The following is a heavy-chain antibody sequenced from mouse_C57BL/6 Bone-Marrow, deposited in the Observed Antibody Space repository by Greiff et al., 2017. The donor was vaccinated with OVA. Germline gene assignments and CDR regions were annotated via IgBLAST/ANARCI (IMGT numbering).Heavy chain of an antibody. CDR2: FYPGSGSI. D-gene: IGHD2-12*01. V-gene: IGHV1-62-2*01. CDR3: ARHEDELIGAMDY. J-gene: IGHJ4*01. Sequence: VQLQQSGAELVKPGASVKLSCKASRYTFTEYTLPWVTQRSGQVLEWIGWFYPGSGSIQCNEKFKDKATWTSDKFSITVDMGLSRLTSEDSAVYFCARHEDELIGAMDYWGQGTSVTGST. CDR1: RYTFTEYT.